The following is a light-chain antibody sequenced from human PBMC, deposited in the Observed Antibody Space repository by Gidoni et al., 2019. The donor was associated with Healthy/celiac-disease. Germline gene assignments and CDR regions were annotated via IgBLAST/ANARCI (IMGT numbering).Light chain of an antibody. CDR1: QSVSSN. V-gene: IGKV3-15*01. J-gene: IGKJ2*03. Sequence: EIVMTQSPATLSVSPGERATLSCRASQSVSSNLDWYQQKPGQAPRLLISGASPRATGIPARFSGSGSGTEFTLTISSLQSEDFAVYYCQQYNNWPPSYSFGQGTKLEIK. CDR2: GAS. CDR3: QQYNNWPPSYS.